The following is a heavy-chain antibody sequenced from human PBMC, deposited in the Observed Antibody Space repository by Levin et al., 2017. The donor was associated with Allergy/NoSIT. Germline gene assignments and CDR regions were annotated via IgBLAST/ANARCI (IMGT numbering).Heavy chain of an antibody. Sequence: ASVKFSCAASGFTFSSYAMSWVRQAPGKGLEWVSAISGSGGSTYYADSVKGRFTISRDNSKNTLYLQMNSLRAEDTAVYYCAKDGREYSSSSYYYYGMDGWGQGTTVTVSS. CDR2: ISGSGGST. CDR1: GFTFSSYA. J-gene: IGHJ6*02. V-gene: IGHV3-23*01. CDR3: AKDGREYSSSSYYYYGMDG. D-gene: IGHD6-6*01.